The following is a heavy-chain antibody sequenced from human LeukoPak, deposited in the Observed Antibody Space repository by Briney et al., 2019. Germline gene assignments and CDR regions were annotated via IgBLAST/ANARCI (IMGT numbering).Heavy chain of an antibody. CDR2: IYYSGST. D-gene: IGHD6-6*01. CDR1: GGSISSHY. J-gene: IGHJ4*02. V-gene: IGHV4-59*06. CDR3: ARGVDSSSSFPYFDY. Sequence: SETLSLTCTVSGGSISSHYWSWIRQHPGKGLEWIGYIYYSGSTYYNPSLKSRVTISVDTSKNQFSLKLSSVTAADTAVYYCARGVDSSSSFPYFDYWGQGTLVTVSS.